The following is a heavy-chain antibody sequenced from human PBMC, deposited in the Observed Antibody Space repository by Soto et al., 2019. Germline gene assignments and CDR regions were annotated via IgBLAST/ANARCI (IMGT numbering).Heavy chain of an antibody. D-gene: IGHD3-22*01. V-gene: IGHV3-23*01. J-gene: IGHJ4*02. CDR1: GFTFSSYA. Sequence: VGSLRLSCAASGFTFSSYAMSWVRQAPGKGLEWVSAISGSGGSTYYADSVKGRFTISRDNSKNTLYLQMNSLRAEDTAVYYCAKDQTLYDSSGLLDYWGQGTLVTVSS. CDR2: ISGSGGST. CDR3: AKDQTLYDSSGLLDY.